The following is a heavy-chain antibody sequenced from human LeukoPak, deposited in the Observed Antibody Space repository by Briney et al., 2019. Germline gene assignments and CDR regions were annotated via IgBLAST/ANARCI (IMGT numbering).Heavy chain of an antibody. D-gene: IGHD2-2*01. J-gene: IGHJ4*02. CDR3: ARGLGYCTSTTCLLPFDY. CDR1: VFTASTYY. V-gene: IGHV3-53*01. Sequence: GGSLRLSCAASVFTASTYYMTWVRQAPGKGLECVSVIYSGGSTYSADSVKGRFTVTRDNSKNTLYLQMNSLRAEDTAMYYYARGLGYCTSTTCLLPFDYWGQGTLVTVSS. CDR2: IYSGGST.